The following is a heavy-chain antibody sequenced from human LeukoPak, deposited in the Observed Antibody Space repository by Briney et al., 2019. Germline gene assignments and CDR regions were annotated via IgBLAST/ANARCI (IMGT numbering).Heavy chain of an antibody. D-gene: IGHD2-15*01. CDR3: ATRRGGPYPYYFDH. J-gene: IGHJ4*02. V-gene: IGHV4-34*01. Sequence: PSETLPRTCAVYGDAFSDYYWSWIRQSPGTGLEWIGEVNDRGTTNYNPNLKSRVTISVVTSSNQFSLRLTSVTAADTAVYFCATRRGGPYPYYFDHWDQGALVTVSS. CDR1: GDAFSDYY. CDR2: VNDRGTT.